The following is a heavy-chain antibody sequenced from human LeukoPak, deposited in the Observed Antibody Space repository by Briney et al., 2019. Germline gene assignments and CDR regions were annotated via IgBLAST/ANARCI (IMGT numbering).Heavy chain of an antibody. V-gene: IGHV3-33*06. CDR2: IWYDGSNK. J-gene: IGHJ3*02. CDR3: AKDQGLRYYQIASYI. Sequence: PGRSLRLSCAASGFTFSSYGMHWVRQAPGKGLEWVAVIWYDGSNKYYADSVKGRFTISRDNSKNTLYLQMSSLRAEDTAVYYCAKDQGLRYYQIASYIWGQGTMVTVSS. D-gene: IGHD2-2*01. CDR1: GFTFSSYG.